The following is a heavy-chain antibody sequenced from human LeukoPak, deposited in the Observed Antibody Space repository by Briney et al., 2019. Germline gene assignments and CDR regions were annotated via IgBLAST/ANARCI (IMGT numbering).Heavy chain of an antibody. CDR3: ARDRFYDFWSGYFFDY. Sequence: GASVKVSCKASGYTFTSYGISWVRQAPGQGLEWMGWISAYNGNTNYAQKLQGRVTMTTDTSTSTAYMELRSLRSDDTAVYYCARDRFYDFWSGYFFDYWGQGTLVTVSS. D-gene: IGHD3-3*01. J-gene: IGHJ4*02. CDR2: ISAYNGNT. CDR1: GYTFTSYG. V-gene: IGHV1-18*01.